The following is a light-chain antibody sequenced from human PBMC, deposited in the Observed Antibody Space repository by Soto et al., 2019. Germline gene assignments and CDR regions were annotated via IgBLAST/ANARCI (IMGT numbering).Light chain of an antibody. CDR2: SSN. V-gene: IGLV1-44*01. Sequence: QAVVTQPPSASGTPGQRVTISCSGSSSNIGSNTVTWYQQVPGTAPKLLIYSSNQRPSGVPDRFSGSKSGTSASLAISGLQSDDEADYHCAAWDDRLNGLLFGGGTKPTVL. CDR3: AAWDDRLNGLL. J-gene: IGLJ2*01. CDR1: SSNIGSNT.